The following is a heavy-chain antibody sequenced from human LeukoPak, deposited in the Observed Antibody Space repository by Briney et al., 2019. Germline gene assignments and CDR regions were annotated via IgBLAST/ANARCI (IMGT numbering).Heavy chain of an antibody. Sequence: SVKVSCKASGYTFTSYGISWVRQAPGQGLEWMGRIIPILGIANYAQKFQGRVTITADKSTSTAYMELSSLRSEDTAVYYCARESIAAGGYYFDYWGQGTLVTVSS. CDR3: ARESIAAGGYYFDY. V-gene: IGHV1-69*04. CDR2: IIPILGIA. J-gene: IGHJ4*02. CDR1: GYTFTSYG. D-gene: IGHD6-13*01.